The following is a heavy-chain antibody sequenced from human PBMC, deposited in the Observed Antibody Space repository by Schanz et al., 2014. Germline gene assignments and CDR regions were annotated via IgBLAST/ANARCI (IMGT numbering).Heavy chain of an antibody. CDR3: ARYGFRKFGVVYGLAV. CDR1: GFTFADYY. CDR2: VSSYDTTV. V-gene: IGHV3-11*01. Sequence: QVQLLESGGGLFKPGGSLRLSCAGSGFTFADYYMTWIRQAPGKGLEWISYVSSYDTTVSYADSVKGRFTISRDNAKNSVYLQMNSLRVEDTAVYYCARYGFRKFGVVYGLAVGGKVTKGNVS. J-gene: IGHJ6*04. D-gene: IGHD3-3*01.